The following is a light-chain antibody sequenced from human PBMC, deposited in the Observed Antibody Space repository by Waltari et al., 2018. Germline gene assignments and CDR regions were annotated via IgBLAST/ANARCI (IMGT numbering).Light chain of an antibody. V-gene: IGLV4-69*01. CDR2: IDGGGGH. CDR1: SEHSAYA. J-gene: IGLJ2*01. Sequence: QLAVTQQPSASASLGPRVKLPCTLSSEHSAYAIPCHRHQPEKGPRFLMKIDGGGGHTKGDGIPDRFSGFSSGAERYLTISSLQYEDEAAYYCQTWDPDTVVFGGGTKLTV. CDR3: QTWDPDTVV.